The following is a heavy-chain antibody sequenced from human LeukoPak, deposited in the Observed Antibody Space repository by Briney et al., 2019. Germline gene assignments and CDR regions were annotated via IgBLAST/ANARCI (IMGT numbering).Heavy chain of an antibody. Sequence: GGSLRLSCAASGFTFSSYEMNWVRQAPGKGLEWVANIDPDGSHQYYVDSVKGRFTISKDNAKNSLYLQMNSLRAEDTAVYYCARDGGRREDYWGQGALVTVSS. CDR1: GFTFSSYE. V-gene: IGHV3-7*01. CDR2: IDPDGSHQ. J-gene: IGHJ4*02. D-gene: IGHD2-15*01. CDR3: ARDGGRREDY.